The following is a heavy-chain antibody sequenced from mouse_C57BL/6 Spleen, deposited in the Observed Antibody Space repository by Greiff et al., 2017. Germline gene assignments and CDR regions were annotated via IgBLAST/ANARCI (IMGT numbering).Heavy chain of an antibody. Sequence: VQLQQSGPELVKPGASVKISCTASGYSFTGYYMNWVKQSPEKSLEWIGEINPSTGGTTTNQQSTAKATFTVDKSSSTAYMQLKSLTSEDSAVYYCARKGDYDDYDGGYFDYWGQCTTLTVSS. CDR1: GYSFTGYY. J-gene: IGHJ2*01. V-gene: IGHV1-42*01. CDR2: INPSTGGT. D-gene: IGHD2-4*01. CDR3: ARKGDYDDYDGGYFDY.